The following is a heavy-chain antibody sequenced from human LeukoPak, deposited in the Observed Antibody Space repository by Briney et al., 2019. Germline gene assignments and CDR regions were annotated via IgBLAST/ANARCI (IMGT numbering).Heavy chain of an antibody. V-gene: IGHV3-21*01. CDR2: ISSSSSY. Sequence: GGSLRLSCAASGFXFSSYSINWVREAPGKGLEWVSSISSSSSYIYADSVKGRFTISRDNAKNSLYLQMNSLRAEDTAVYYCARGPPSGYYYFNYWGQGTLVTVSS. J-gene: IGHJ4*02. CDR3: ARGPPSGYYYFNY. CDR1: GFXFSSYS. D-gene: IGHD3-22*01.